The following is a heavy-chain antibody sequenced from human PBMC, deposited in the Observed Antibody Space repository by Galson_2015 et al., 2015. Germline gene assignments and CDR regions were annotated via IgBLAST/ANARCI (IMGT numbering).Heavy chain of an antibody. V-gene: IGHV3-7*01. J-gene: IGHJ4*02. Sequence: SLRLSCADSGFTFSNSWMNWVRQAPGKGLEWGANIKPDGTGGYYVGSGKGRFSISRDNAKNSLYLQMNSLGAEDTAVYYCASWVGGRNFWGQGTLVTVSS. CDR3: ASWVGGRNF. CDR2: IKPDGTGG. D-gene: IGHD3-16*01. CDR1: GFTFSNSW.